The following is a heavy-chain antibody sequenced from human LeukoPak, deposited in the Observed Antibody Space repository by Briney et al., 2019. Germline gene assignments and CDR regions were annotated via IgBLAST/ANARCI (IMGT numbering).Heavy chain of an antibody. Sequence: SVKVSCKASGGTFSSYAISWVRQAPGQGLEWMGGIIPIFGTANYAQKFQGRVTITADESTSTAYMELSSLRSEDTAVYYCARGVGATREDAFDIWGQGTMVTVSS. V-gene: IGHV1-69*13. CDR1: GGTFSSYA. CDR2: IIPIFGTA. CDR3: ARGVGATREDAFDI. J-gene: IGHJ3*02. D-gene: IGHD1-26*01.